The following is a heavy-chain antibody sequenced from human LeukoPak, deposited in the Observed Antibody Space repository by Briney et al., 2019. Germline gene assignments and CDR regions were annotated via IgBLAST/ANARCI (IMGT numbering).Heavy chain of an antibody. D-gene: IGHD3-16*01. CDR2: MSYDGGTK. V-gene: IGHV3-30*01. CDR3: MRGGTDDY. Sequence: GGSLRLSCAASGFTFSTYAMHWFRQAPGKGLEWVAVMSYDGGTKYYADSVKGRFTISRDNSKNTLYLQLNSLRAEDTAVYYGMRGGTDDYWGQGTLVTVSS. CDR1: GFTFSTYA. J-gene: IGHJ4*02.